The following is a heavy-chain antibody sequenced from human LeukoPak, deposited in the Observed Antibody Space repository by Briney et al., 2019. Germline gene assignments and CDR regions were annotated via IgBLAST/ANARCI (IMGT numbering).Heavy chain of an antibody. CDR3: ARNWYQLPGGKYGWFDP. V-gene: IGHV4-39*07. J-gene: IGHJ5*02. Sequence: KTSETLSLTCTVSGGPVSSSSYYWGWVRQSPDKGLECIGTIYYAGDTYYNPSLESRLTISVDTSKNQFSLKLRSVTAADTAVYYCARNWYQLPGGKYGWFDPWGQGTLVTVSS. CDR2: IYYAGDT. CDR1: GGPVSSSSYY. D-gene: IGHD2-2*01.